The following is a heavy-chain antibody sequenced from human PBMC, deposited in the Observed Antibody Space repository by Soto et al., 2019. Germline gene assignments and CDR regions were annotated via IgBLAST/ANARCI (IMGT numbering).Heavy chain of an antibody. J-gene: IGHJ6*02. CDR2: IYSGGVT. CDR1: GFTVKNYQ. V-gene: IGHV3-53*01. Sequence: GGSLRLSCEASGFTVKNYQMNWVRQAPGKGLEWVSVIYSGGVTYYPDSVKGRFTIIRDTSKNAVYLQMNSLRADDTAIYYCARDPSTTGYYGLDVWGQGTTVTVSS. CDR3: ARDPSTTGYYGLDV.